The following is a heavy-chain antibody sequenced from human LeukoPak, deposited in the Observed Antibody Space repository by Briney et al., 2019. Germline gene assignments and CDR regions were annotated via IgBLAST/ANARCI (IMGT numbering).Heavy chain of an antibody. CDR1: GFTFSSYA. V-gene: IGHV3-23*01. CDR3: AKLRAAVDAFDI. J-gene: IGHJ3*02. CDR2: ISWSSGST. Sequence: GGSLRLSFAASGFTFSSYAISWVRQAPGKGLEWVSAISWSSGSTYYADSVKGRFTISRDNSKNTLYLQMNSLRAVDTDVYYCAKLRAAVDAFDIWGQGTVVTVSS. D-gene: IGHD6-13*01.